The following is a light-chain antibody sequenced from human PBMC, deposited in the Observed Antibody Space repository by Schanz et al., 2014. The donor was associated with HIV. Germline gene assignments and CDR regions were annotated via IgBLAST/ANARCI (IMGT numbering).Light chain of an antibody. CDR3: QQFNNYPRT. J-gene: IGKJ4*01. CDR2: ATS. V-gene: IGKV1-6*01. CDR1: QGIRDD. Sequence: AIQMTQSPSSLSASVGDRVTITCRASQGIRDDLGWYQQKPGKAPNLLIYATSSLRSGVPSRFSGSGSGTDFTLTISSLQPEDFATYYCQQFNNYPRTFGGGTKVEIK.